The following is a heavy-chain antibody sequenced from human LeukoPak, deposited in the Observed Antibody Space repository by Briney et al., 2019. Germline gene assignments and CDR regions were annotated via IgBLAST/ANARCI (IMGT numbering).Heavy chain of an antibody. Sequence: ASVKVSCKVSGYTLTELSMHWVRQAPGKGLEWMGGFDPEDGETIYAQKFQGRVTMTEDTSTDTAYMELSSLRSEDTAVYYCAVRAHYYGSGDNWFDPWGQGTLVTVSS. D-gene: IGHD3-10*01. CDR1: GYTLTELS. V-gene: IGHV1-24*01. J-gene: IGHJ5*02. CDR2: FDPEDGET. CDR3: AVRAHYYGSGDNWFDP.